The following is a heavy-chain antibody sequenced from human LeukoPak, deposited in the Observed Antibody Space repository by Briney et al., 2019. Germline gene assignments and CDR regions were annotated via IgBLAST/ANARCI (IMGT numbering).Heavy chain of an antibody. CDR2: IYYSGST. J-gene: IGHJ4*02. D-gene: IGHD2-15*01. CDR1: GGSISSYY. Sequence: SETLSLTCTVSGGSISSYYWSWIRQPPGKGLEWIGYIYYSGSTNYNPSLKCRVTISVDTSKNQFSLKLSSVTAADTAVYYCARDPGYCSGGSCYFDYWGQGTPVTVSS. CDR3: ARDPGYCSGGSCYFDY. V-gene: IGHV4-59*01.